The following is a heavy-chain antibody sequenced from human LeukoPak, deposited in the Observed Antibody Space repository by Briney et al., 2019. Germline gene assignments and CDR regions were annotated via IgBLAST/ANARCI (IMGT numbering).Heavy chain of an antibody. CDR3: ARGALDFWSGYYDY. V-gene: IGHV4-4*07. J-gene: IGHJ4*02. CDR1: GGSISSYY. Sequence: SETLSLTCTVSGGSISSYYWSWIRQPAGKGLEWIGHIYTSGSTNYNPSLKSRVTMSVDTSKNQFSLKLSSVTAADTAMYYCARGALDFWSGYYDYWGQGTLVTVSS. D-gene: IGHD3-3*01. CDR2: IYTSGST.